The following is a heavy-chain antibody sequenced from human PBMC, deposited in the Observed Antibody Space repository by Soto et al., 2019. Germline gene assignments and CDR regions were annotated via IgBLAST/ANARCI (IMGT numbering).Heavy chain of an antibody. CDR3: ASSYSNYALIDYYYYGMDV. CDR2: INAGNGNT. Sequence: QVQLVQSGAEVKKPGASVKVSCKASGYTFTSYAMHWLRQAPGQRLEWMGWINAGNGNTKYSQKFQGRVTITRDTSASTAYMELSSLRSEDTAVYYCASSYSNYALIDYYYYGMDVWGQGTTVTFSS. CDR1: GYTFTSYA. V-gene: IGHV1-3*01. D-gene: IGHD4-4*01. J-gene: IGHJ6*02.